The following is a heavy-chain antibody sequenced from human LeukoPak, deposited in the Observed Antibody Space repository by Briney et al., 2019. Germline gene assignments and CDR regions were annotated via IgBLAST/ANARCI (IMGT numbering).Heavy chain of an antibody. CDR2: ISGSGGST. CDR3: AKGRPFSEYYYDSSGYFANPDY. D-gene: IGHD3-22*01. V-gene: IGHV3-23*01. J-gene: IGHJ4*02. CDR1: GFTFSSYA. Sequence: GGSLRLSCAASGFTFSSYAMSWVRQAPGKGLEWVTAISGSGGSTYYADSVKGRFTISRDNSKNTLYLQMNSLRAEDTAVYYCAKGRPFSEYYYDSSGYFANPDYWGQGTLVTVSS.